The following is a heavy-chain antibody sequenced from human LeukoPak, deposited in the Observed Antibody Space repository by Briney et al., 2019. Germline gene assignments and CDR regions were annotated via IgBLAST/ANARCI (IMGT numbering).Heavy chain of an antibody. CDR2: ISGSGGST. Sequence: PGGSQRLFCAASLFIFSSYAIIRGRQAPGKRLEGFSAISGSGGSTYYADPVKGRFTISRDNSMNTLYLQMNSLRAEDTAVYYCAKDRGYDSSGLDYWGQGTLVTVSS. CDR1: LFIFSSYA. D-gene: IGHD3-22*01. J-gene: IGHJ4*02. V-gene: IGHV3-23*01. CDR3: AKDRGYDSSGLDY.